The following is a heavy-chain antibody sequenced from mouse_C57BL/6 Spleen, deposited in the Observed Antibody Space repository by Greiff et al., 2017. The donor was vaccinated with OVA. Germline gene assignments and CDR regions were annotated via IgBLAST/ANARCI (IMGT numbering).Heavy chain of an antibody. Sequence: EVQVVESEGGLVQPGSSMKLSCTASGFTFSDYYMAWVRQVPEKGLEWVANINYDGSSTYYLDSLKSRFIISRDNAKNILYLQMSSLKSEDTATYYCAREGRGWYFDVWGTGTTVTVSS. D-gene: IGHD3-3*01. J-gene: IGHJ1*03. V-gene: IGHV5-16*01. CDR2: INYDGSST. CDR3: AREGRGWYFDV. CDR1: GFTFSDYY.